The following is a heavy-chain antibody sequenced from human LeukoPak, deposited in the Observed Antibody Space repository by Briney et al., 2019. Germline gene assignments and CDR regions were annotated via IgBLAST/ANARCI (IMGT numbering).Heavy chain of an antibody. Sequence: GGSLRLSCAASGFTFSSYWMHRVRQAPGKGLVWVSRINSDGSSTSYADSVKGRFTISRDNAKNTLYLQMNSLRAEDTAVYYCARDKPALLWFGESYGMDVWGQGTTVTVSS. J-gene: IGHJ6*02. CDR1: GFTFSSYW. CDR3: ARDKPALLWFGESYGMDV. D-gene: IGHD3-10*01. CDR2: INSDGSST. V-gene: IGHV3-74*01.